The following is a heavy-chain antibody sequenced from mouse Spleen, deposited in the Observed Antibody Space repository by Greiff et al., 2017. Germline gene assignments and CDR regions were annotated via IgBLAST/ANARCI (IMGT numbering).Heavy chain of an antibody. CDR1: GFTFSDYG. V-gene: IGHV5-17*01. Sequence: EVMLVESGGGLVKPGGSLKLSCAASGFTFSDYGMHWVRQAPEKGLEWVAYISSGSSTIYYADTVKGRFTISRDNAKNTLFLQMTSLRSEDTAMYYCARRDGYNYYAMDYWGQGTSVTVSS. CDR2: ISSGSSTI. D-gene: IGHD1-2*01. CDR3: ARRDGYNYYAMDY. J-gene: IGHJ4*01.